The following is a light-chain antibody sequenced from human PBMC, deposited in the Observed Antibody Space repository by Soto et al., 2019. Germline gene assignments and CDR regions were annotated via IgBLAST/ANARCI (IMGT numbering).Light chain of an antibody. CDR3: QQYGSSPFT. V-gene: IGKV3-20*01. J-gene: IGKJ3*01. CDR2: SAS. Sequence: EIVLTQSPGTLSLSPGERATLSCRASQTVSSGYLAWYQQRPGQAPRLLIYSASSRATGIPDRFSGSGSGTAFTLTSSRLEPEDFAVYYCQQYGSSPFTFGPGTKVDIK. CDR1: QTVSSGY.